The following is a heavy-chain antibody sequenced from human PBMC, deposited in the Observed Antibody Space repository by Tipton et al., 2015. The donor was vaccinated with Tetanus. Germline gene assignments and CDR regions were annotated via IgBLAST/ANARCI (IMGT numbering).Heavy chain of an antibody. J-gene: IGHJ4*02. Sequence: TLSLTCTVSGGSISSYYWSWIRQPAGKGLEWIGRIYTSGSTNYNPPLKSRVTMSVDTSKTQFSLKLSSVTAADPAVYYCARGPYYSGSYSFDYWGQGTLVTVSS. D-gene: IGHD1-26*01. V-gene: IGHV4-4*07. CDR2: IYTSGST. CDR3: ARGPYYSGSYSFDY. CDR1: GGSISSYY.